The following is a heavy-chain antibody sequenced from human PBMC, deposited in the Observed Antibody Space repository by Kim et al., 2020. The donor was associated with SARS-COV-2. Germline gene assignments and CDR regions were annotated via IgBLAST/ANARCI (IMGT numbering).Heavy chain of an antibody. Sequence: SETLSLTCTVSGGSISSYYWSWIRQPPGKGLEWIGYIYYSGSTNYNPSLKSRVTISVDTSKNQFSLKLSSVTAADTAVYYCARHSYDSSGYYHDAFDIWGQGTMVTVSS. CDR3: ARHSYDSSGYYHDAFDI. J-gene: IGHJ3*02. CDR2: IYYSGST. CDR1: GGSISSYY. V-gene: IGHV4-59*08. D-gene: IGHD3-22*01.